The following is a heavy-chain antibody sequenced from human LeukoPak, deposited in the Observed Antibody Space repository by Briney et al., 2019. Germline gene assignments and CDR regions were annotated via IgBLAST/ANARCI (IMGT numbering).Heavy chain of an antibody. Sequence: PGGSLRLSCAASGFTFDDYAMHLVRQAPGKGLEWVSGISWNSGSIGYADSVKGRFTISRDNAKNSLYLQMNSLRAEDTALYYCAKDGIAAAGTNWFDPWGQGTLVTVSS. J-gene: IGHJ5*02. CDR3: AKDGIAAAGTNWFDP. CDR1: GFTFDDYA. D-gene: IGHD6-13*01. V-gene: IGHV3-9*01. CDR2: ISWNSGSI.